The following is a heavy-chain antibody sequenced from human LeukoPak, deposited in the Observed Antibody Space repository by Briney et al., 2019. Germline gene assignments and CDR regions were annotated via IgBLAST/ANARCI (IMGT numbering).Heavy chain of an antibody. CDR3: AKIGDYYDSSGYLRYFDY. CDR2: ISGSGGST. V-gene: IGHV3-23*01. J-gene: IGHJ4*02. D-gene: IGHD3-22*01. CDR1: GFTFSSYA. Sequence: PGGSLRLSCAASGFTFSSYAMSWVRQAPGKGLEWVSAISGSGGSTYYADSVKGRFTISRDNSKNTLYLQMNSLIAEDTAVYYCAKIGDYYDSSGYLRYFDYWGQGTLVTVSS.